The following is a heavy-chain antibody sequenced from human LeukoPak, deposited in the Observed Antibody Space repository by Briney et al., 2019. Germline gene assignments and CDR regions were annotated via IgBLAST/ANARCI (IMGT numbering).Heavy chain of an antibody. D-gene: IGHD6-13*01. CDR3: ARDHSSSWSMFDY. Sequence: ASVKVSCKASGYTFTRYYMHWVRQAPGQGLEWRGWINPNSGGTNYAQKFQGRVTMTRDTSISTAYMELSRLRSDDTAVYYCARDHSSSWSMFDYWGQGTLVTVSS. J-gene: IGHJ4*02. V-gene: IGHV1-2*02. CDR1: GYTFTRYY. CDR2: INPNSGGT.